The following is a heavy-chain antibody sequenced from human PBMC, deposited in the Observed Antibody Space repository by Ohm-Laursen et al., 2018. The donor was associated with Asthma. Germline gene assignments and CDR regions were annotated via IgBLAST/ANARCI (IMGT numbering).Heavy chain of an antibody. V-gene: IGHV3-23*01. CDR1: GFTFSSYA. CDR2: ISGSGGST. D-gene: IGHD1-1*01. Sequence: SLRLSCSASGFTFSSYAMSWVRQAPGKGLEWVSAISGSGGSTYYADSVKGRFTISRDNSRNTLSLQMNSLRADDTAIYYCAKGPYEAANFYFDHWGQGTLVSVSA. CDR3: AKGPYEAANFYFDH. J-gene: IGHJ4*02.